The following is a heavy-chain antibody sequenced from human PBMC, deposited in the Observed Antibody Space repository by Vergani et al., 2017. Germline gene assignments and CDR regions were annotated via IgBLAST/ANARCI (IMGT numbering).Heavy chain of an antibody. CDR1: GDSMSGYY. Sequence: QVRLQESGPGLVKPSETLSLTCSVSGDSMSGYYWSWIRQPPGKELEWIGYMYHSGSTNYNPSLETRVTIPGDTSKNQFSLKLNSVTAADTAVYYCGRVADFYGLGSRLLDLWGQGILVTVSS. V-gene: IGHV4-59*01. D-gene: IGHD3-10*01. CDR2: MYHSGST. CDR3: GRVADFYGLGSRLLDL. J-gene: IGHJ5*02.